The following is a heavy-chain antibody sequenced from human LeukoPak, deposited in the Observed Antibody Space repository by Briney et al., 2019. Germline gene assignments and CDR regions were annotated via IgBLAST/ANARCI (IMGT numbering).Heavy chain of an antibody. CDR3: ARRRGYYDFWSGHIDY. V-gene: IGHV4-39*07. CDR2: MYHSGST. Sequence: SETLSLTCTVSGGSISSSSYYWGWIRQPPGKGLEWIGSMYHSGSTYYNPSLKSRVTISVDTSKNQFSLKLGSVTAADTAVYYCARRRGYYDFWSGHIDYWGQGTLVTVSS. J-gene: IGHJ4*02. CDR1: GGSISSSSYY. D-gene: IGHD3-3*01.